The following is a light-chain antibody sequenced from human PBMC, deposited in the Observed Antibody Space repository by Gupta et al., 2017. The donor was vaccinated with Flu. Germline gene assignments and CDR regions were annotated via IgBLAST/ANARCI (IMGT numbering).Light chain of an antibody. Sequence: SPGQTAIISCSGIQLGDELVWWVQQKAGQPHARGSYYNDRRSAGFPERFSGSKSAETANLTISVTQAEDEADYYCQAWDNSTPVFGAGTKVTVL. V-gene: IGLV3-1*01. CDR1: QLGDEL. CDR3: QAWDNSTPV. CDR2: YND. J-gene: IGLJ1*01.